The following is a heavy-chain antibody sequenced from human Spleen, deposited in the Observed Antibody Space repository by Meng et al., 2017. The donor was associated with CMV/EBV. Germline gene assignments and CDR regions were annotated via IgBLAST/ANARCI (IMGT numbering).Heavy chain of an antibody. CDR1: GFTFRIYP. Sequence: GSLKISCAASGFTFRIYPMNWVRQAPGKGLEWVANVSSSSRTISYADSVKGRFTITRDNAKNSPYLQMNSLRAEDTALYHCARGDYSYYYAMDVWGQGTTVTVSS. CDR2: VSSSSRTI. V-gene: IGHV3-48*04. CDR3: ARGDYSYYYAMDV. D-gene: IGHD3-10*01. J-gene: IGHJ6*02.